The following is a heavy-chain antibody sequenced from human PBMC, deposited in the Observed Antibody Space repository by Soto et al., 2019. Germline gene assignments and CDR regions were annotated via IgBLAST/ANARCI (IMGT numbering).Heavy chain of an antibody. D-gene: IGHD6-6*01. CDR2: IYYSGST. CDR1: GGSISSSSYY. V-gene: IGHV4-39*01. CDR3: AVVPGPSQPTYYYYGMDV. Sequence: SETLSLTCTVSGGSISSSSYYWGWIRQPPGKGLEWIGSIYYSGSTYYNPSLKSRVTISVDTSKNQFSLKLSSVTAADTAVYYCAVVPGPSQPTYYYYGMDVWGQGTTVTVSS. J-gene: IGHJ6*02.